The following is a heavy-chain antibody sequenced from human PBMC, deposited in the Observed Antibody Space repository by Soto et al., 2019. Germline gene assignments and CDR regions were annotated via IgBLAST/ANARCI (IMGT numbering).Heavy chain of an antibody. CDR2: ISYDGSNK. V-gene: IGHV3-30*18. CDR1: GFTFSSYG. J-gene: IGHJ4*02. CDR3: AKGGSTYHYDRSGYYYFDY. Sequence: QVQLVESGGGVVQPGRSLRLYCAASGFTFSSYGMHWVRQAPGKGLEWVAVISYDGSNKYYADSVKGRFTISRDNSKNTLYLQMNSLRAEDTAVYYCAKGGSTYHYDRSGYYYFDYWGQGTLVTVSS. D-gene: IGHD3-22*01.